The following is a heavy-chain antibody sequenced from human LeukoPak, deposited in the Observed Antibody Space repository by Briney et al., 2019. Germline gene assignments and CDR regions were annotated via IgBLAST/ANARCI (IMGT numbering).Heavy chain of an antibody. J-gene: IGHJ5*02. D-gene: IGHD3-10*01. CDR1: GYSISSGYY. CDR2: IYHSGST. Sequence: SETLSLTCTVSGYSISSGYYWGWIRPPPGKGLEWIGSIYHSGSTYYNPSLKSRVTISVDTSKNQFSLKLSSVTAADTAVYYCASYGSGSCFSGWFDPWGQGTLVTVSS. CDR3: ASYGSGSCFSGWFDP. V-gene: IGHV4-38-2*02.